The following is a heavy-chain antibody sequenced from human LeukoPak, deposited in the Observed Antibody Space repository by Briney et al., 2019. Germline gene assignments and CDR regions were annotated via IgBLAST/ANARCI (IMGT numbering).Heavy chain of an antibody. D-gene: IGHD3-10*01. CDR1: GFTFSSYS. Sequence: GGSLRLSCAASGFTFSSYSMNWVRQAPGKGLEWVSSISSSSSYIYYADSVKGRFTISRDNAKNSLYLHMNSLRAEDTAVYYCARDEAYGSGDYYYYGMDVWGQGTTVTVSS. CDR3: ARDEAYGSGDYYYYGMDV. J-gene: IGHJ6*02. V-gene: IGHV3-21*01. CDR2: ISSSSSYI.